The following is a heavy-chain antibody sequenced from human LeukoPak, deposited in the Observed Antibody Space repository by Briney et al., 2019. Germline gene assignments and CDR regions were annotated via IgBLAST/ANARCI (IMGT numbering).Heavy chain of an antibody. Sequence: GASVKVSCKASGYTFTGYYMHWVRQAPGQGLEWMGWINPNSGGMNYAQKFQGRVTMTRDTSISTAYMELSRLRSDDTAVYYCRTDRYGDYGDYIDYWGQGTLVTVSS. V-gene: IGHV1-2*02. CDR1: GYTFTGYY. J-gene: IGHJ4*02. D-gene: IGHD4-17*01. CDR2: INPNSGGM. CDR3: RTDRYGDYGDYIDY.